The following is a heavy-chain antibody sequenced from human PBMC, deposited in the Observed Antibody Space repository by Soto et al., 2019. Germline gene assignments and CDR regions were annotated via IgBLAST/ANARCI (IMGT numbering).Heavy chain of an antibody. CDR2: ISAYNGNT. V-gene: IGHV1-18*01. CDR3: ASSYYYDSSAHPETAFDI. D-gene: IGHD3-22*01. J-gene: IGHJ3*02. CDR1: GYTFTSYG. Sequence: ASVKVSCKASGYTFTSYGISWVRQAPGQGIEWMGWISAYNGNTNYAQKLQGRVTMTTDTSTSTAYMELRSLRSDDTAVYYCASSYYYDSSAHPETAFDIWGQGTMVTVSS.